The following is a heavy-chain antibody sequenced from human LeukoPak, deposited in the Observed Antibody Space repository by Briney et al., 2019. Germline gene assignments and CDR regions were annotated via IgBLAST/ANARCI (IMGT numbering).Heavy chain of an antibody. V-gene: IGHV5-51*01. CDR3: ARLASAWNFDY. J-gene: IGHJ4*02. CDR2: FSPGDSDS. Sequence: GESLKISCNGSGYSFTSYWIGWVRQMPGKDLEWMGIFSPGDSDSRYSPSFQGQVTISADKSISTVYLQWSSLKASDTAMYYCARLASAWNFDYWGQGTLVTVSS. CDR1: GYSFTSYW. D-gene: IGHD6-19*01.